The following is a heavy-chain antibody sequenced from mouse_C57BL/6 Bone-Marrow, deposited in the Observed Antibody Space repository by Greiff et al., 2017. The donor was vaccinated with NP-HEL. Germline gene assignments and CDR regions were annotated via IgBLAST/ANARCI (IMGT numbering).Heavy chain of an antibody. CDR2: IDPENGDT. J-gene: IGHJ2*01. CDR1: GFNIKDDY. D-gene: IGHD1-1*01. CDR3: TLITTVPHYFDY. V-gene: IGHV14-4*01. Sequence: EVQLQQSGAELVRPGASVKLSCTASGFNIKDDYMHWVKQRPEQGLEWIGWIDPENGDTEYASKFQGKATITADISSNTAYLQLSSLTSEDTAVYYCTLITTVPHYFDYWGQGTTLTVSS.